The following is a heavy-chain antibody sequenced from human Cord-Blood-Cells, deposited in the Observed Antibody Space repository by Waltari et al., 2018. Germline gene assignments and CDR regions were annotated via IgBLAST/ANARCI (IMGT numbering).Heavy chain of an antibody. V-gene: IGHV1-2*04. CDR1: GYTFTGYH. CDR2: INPNGGGT. Sequence: QVQLVQSGAEVKKPGASVKVSCKASGYTFTGYHMHWVRPAAGQGLEWMGWINPNGGGTNYAQKFQGWVTMTRDTSISTAYMELSRLRSDDTAVYYCARDLLGIGAFDIWGQGTMVTVSS. D-gene: IGHD7-27*01. J-gene: IGHJ3*02. CDR3: ARDLLGIGAFDI.